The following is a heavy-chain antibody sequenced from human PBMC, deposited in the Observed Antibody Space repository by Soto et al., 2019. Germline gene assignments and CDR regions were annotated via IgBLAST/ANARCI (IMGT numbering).Heavy chain of an antibody. D-gene: IGHD6-13*01. Sequence: QVQLVQSGAELKKPGASVKVSCKASGYTFTNYGISWVRQAPGQGLEWMGWINTYHGNTKYAQKLQGRVTMTKEISSSTAYMELTSLRSDDTAVYYCAGSPGYSASWCYFYYGMKICGQGTTVIVSS. CDR3: AGSPGYSASWCYFYYGMKI. J-gene: IGHJ6*02. CDR2: INTYHGNT. V-gene: IGHV1-18*01. CDR1: GYTFTNYG.